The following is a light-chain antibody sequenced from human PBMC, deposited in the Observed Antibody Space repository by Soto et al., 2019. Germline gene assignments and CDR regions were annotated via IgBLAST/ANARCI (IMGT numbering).Light chain of an antibody. CDR2: GAS. Sequence: EIVMTQSPATLSVSPGERATLSCRASQSVSSNLAWYQQKPGQAPRLLIYGASTRATGIPARFGGSGSETEFTLTISSLQSEDFAVYYCQQYNNWPETFGQGTKVEIK. CDR1: QSVSSN. V-gene: IGKV3-15*01. J-gene: IGKJ1*01. CDR3: QQYNNWPET.